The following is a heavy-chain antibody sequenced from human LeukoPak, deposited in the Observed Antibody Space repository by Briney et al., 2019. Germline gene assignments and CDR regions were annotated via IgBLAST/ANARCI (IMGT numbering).Heavy chain of an antibody. J-gene: IGHJ3*02. CDR1: GFSFSSYG. V-gene: IGHV3-30*02. CDR3: TRVAGPRSSSDAFDI. Sequence: GGSLRLSCAASGFSFSSYGMHWVRQAPGKGLEWVAFIRYDGTNKYYVDSAKGRFTISRDNSKNTLYLQMNSLRAEDTAVYYCTRVAGPRSSSDAFDIWGQGTMVTVSS. D-gene: IGHD6-6*01. CDR2: IRYDGTNK.